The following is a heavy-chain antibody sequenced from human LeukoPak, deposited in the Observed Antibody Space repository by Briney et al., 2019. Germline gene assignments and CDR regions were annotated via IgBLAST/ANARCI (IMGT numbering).Heavy chain of an antibody. CDR1: GFTFSSYA. CDR2: ISGSGGST. D-gene: IGHD3-10*01. V-gene: IGHV3-23*01. CDR3: AKDRSVYGSGSYYRWFDP. Sequence: PGGSLRLSCAASGFTFSSYAMSWVRQAPGKGLEWVSAISGSGGSTYYADSVKGRFTISRDNSKNTLYLQMNSLRAEDTAVYYCAKDRSVYGSGSYYRWFDPWGQGTLVTVSS. J-gene: IGHJ5*02.